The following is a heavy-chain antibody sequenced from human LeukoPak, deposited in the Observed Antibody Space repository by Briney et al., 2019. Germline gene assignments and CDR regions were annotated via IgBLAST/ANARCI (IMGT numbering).Heavy chain of an antibody. V-gene: IGHV3-23*01. D-gene: IGHD4-17*01. CDR3: AKNSQTRSTGTQYYYYGMDV. CDR1: GFTFSSYA. Sequence: GGSLRLSCAASGFTFSSYAMSWVRQAPGKGLECVSAISGSGGSTYYADSVKGRFTISRDNSKNTLYLQMNSLRAEDTAVYYCAKNSQTRSTGTQYYYYGMDVWGKGTTVTVSS. CDR2: ISGSGGST. J-gene: IGHJ6*04.